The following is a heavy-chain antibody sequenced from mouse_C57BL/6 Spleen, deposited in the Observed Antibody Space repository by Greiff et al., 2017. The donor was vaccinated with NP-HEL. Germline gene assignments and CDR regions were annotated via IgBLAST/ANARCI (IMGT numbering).Heavy chain of an antibody. J-gene: IGHJ3*01. V-gene: IGHV1-15*01. CDR3: TRSLYGSSRAY. CDR2: IDPETGGT. Sequence: QVQLKESGAELVRPGASVTLSCKASGYTFTDYEMHWVKQTPVHGLEWIGAIDPETGGTAYNQKFKGKAILTADKSSSTAYMELRSLTSEDSAVYYCTRSLYGSSRAYWGQGTLVTVSA. D-gene: IGHD1-1*01. CDR1: GYTFTDYE.